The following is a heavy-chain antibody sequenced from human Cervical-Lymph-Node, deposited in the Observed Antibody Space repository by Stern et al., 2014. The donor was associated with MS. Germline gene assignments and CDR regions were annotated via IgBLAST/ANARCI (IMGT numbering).Heavy chain of an antibody. CDR1: GYTFSNFG. D-gene: IGHD2-21*02. CDR3: ARVASDSGAFDV. V-gene: IGHV1-18*01. CDR2: SHAYNSDT. J-gene: IGHJ3*01. Sequence: QVQLVQSGPEVKKPGASVKVSCKASGYTFSNFGISWVRQAPGQGLEWMGWSHAYNSDTNYAQNLQDRVTMTTDTSTRAAYMELRSLRSDDTAVYYCARVASDSGAFDVWGQGTVVTVSS.